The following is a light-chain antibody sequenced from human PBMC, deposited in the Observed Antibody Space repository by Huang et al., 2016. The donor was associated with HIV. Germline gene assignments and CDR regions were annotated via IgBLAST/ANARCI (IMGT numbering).Light chain of an antibody. CDR1: QSVSSSY. CDR2: GAS. J-gene: IGKJ1*01. Sequence: EIVLTQSPGTLSLSPGERATLSCRASQSVSSSYLAWYQQKPGQAPRPLIYGASSRATGLPDRFSGSGSGTDFTLTISRLEPEDFAVYYCQHYGSSRTFGQGTKVEIK. CDR3: QHYGSSRT. V-gene: IGKV3-20*01.